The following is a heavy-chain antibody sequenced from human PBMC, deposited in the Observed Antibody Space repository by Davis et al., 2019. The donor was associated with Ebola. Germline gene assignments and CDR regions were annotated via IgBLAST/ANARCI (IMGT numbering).Heavy chain of an antibody. Sequence: GSLRLSCDVYGGSFSGYYWSWIRQPPGKGLEWSGEINHSGSTNYNPSLKSLVTISVDTSKNQFSLKLSSVAAADTAVYYCARVRKYQLLSLDYWGQGTLVTVSS. D-gene: IGHD2-2*01. CDR3: ARVRKYQLLSLDY. CDR2: INHSGST. V-gene: IGHV4-34*01. J-gene: IGHJ4*02. CDR1: GGSFSGYY.